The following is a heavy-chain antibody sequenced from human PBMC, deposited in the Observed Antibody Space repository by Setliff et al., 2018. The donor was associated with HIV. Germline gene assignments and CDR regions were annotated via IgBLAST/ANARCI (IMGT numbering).Heavy chain of an antibody. Sequence: PSETLSLTCNVSGGSISGYFWTWIRQPAGKGLEWIGRIYTSGSTNYNPSLKSRLSMSIDTSKNHFSLRLTSATAADTAVYYCARDLPELTGRSFDPWGQGIQVTVSS. CDR3: ARDLPELTGRSFDP. J-gene: IGHJ5*02. V-gene: IGHV4-4*07. D-gene: IGHD7-27*01. CDR1: GGSISGYF. CDR2: IYTSGST.